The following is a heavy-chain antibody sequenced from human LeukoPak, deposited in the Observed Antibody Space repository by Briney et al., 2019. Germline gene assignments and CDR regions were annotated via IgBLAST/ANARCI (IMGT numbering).Heavy chain of an antibody. V-gene: IGHV3-21*01. CDR3: ARAPTYYYDSSGPILLAHYYMDV. J-gene: IGHJ6*03. CDR1: GGSISSYY. Sequence: ETLSLTCTVSGGSISSYYWSWIRQPPGKGLEWVSSISSSSIYIYYADSVKGRFTISRDNAKNSLYVQMNSLRAEDTAVYYCARAPTYYYDSSGPILLAHYYMDVWGKGTTVTISS. D-gene: IGHD3-22*01. CDR2: ISSSSIYI.